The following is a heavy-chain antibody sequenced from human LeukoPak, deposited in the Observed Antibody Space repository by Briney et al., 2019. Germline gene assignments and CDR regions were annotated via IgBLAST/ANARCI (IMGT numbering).Heavy chain of an antibody. CDR1: GYTFTGYY. CDR3: ARGLTRASSSWSDAFDI. Sequence: GASVKVSCKASGYTFTGYYMHWVRQAPGQGLEWMGWINPNSGGTNYAQKLQGRVTMTTDTSTSTAYMELRSLRSDDTAVYYCARGLTRASSSWSDAFDIWGQGTMVTVSS. J-gene: IGHJ3*02. CDR2: INPNSGGT. V-gene: IGHV1-2*02. D-gene: IGHD6-13*01.